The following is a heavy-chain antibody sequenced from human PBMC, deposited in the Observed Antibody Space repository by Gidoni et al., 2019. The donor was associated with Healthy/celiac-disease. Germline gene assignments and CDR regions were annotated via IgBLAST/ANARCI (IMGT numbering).Heavy chain of an antibody. V-gene: IGHV4-4*07. CDR3: ARGGLAPGYYYYGMDV. J-gene: IGHJ6*02. CDR2: IYTSGST. CDR1: GGSISSYY. Sequence: QVQLQESGPRLVKPSETLSLTCTVSGGSISSYYWSWIRQPAGKGLEWIGRIYTSGSTNYNPSLKSRVTMSVDTSKNQFSLKLSSVTAADTAVYYCARGGLAPGYYYYGMDVWGQGTTVTVSS.